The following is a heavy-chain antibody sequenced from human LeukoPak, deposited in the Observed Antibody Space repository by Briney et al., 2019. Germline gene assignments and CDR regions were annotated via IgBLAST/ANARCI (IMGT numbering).Heavy chain of an antibody. V-gene: IGHV4-59*12. CDR1: GASISDYY. CDR3: ARGTLPPTYGSGSYPPDY. D-gene: IGHD3-10*01. Sequence: SETLSLTCTVSGASISDYYWSWIRQPPGKGLEWIGYIYHSGSTYYNPSLKSRVTISVDRSKNQFSLKLSSVTAADTAVYYCARGTLPPTYGSGSYPPDYWGQGTLVTVSS. J-gene: IGHJ4*02. CDR2: IYHSGST.